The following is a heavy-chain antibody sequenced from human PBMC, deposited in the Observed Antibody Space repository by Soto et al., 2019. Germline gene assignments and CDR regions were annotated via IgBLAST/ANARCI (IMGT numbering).Heavy chain of an antibody. J-gene: IGHJ4*02. D-gene: IGHD6-13*01. CDR1: GGSISSSSYY. CDR3: ARRGSSSWYGY. Sequence: QLQLQESGPGLVKPSETLSLTCTVSGGSISSSSYYWGWIRQPPGKGLEWNGSIYYSGSTYYNPSLKSRVTLSVDTSKNHFSLTLSSVTAADTAVYYCARRGSSSWYGYWGQGTLVTVSS. CDR2: IYYSGST. V-gene: IGHV4-39*01.